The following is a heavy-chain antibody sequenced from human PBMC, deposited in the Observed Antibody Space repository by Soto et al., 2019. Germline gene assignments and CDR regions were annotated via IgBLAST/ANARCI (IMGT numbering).Heavy chain of an antibody. CDR1: GYTFTSYY. CDR2: INPSGGST. CDR3: ARLGTYYYDSSGYYPHDAFDI. V-gene: IGHV1-46*01. J-gene: IGHJ3*02. D-gene: IGHD3-22*01. Sequence: SVKGSCKASGYTFTSYYMHWGRQAPVQGLEWMGIINPSGGSTSYAQKFQGRVTMTRDTSTSTVYMELSSLRSEDTAVYYCARLGTYYYDSSGYYPHDAFDIWGQGTMVTVSS.